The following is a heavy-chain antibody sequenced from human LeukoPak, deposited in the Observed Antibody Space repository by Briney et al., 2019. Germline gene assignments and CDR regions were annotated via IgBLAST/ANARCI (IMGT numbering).Heavy chain of an antibody. V-gene: IGHV4-38-2*02. CDR2: IYHSGKT. Sequence: SETLSLTCAVSGYSISSGYHWGWIRPPPGKGLEWIGSIYHSGKTYYNPSLKSRLTISLDTSKNQFSLKLTSVTAADTAVYYCARDSPNGVVAVDVQEGFDPWGQGTLVTVSS. J-gene: IGHJ5*02. CDR1: GYSISSGYH. CDR3: ARDSPNGVVAVDVQEGFDP. D-gene: IGHD2-2*01.